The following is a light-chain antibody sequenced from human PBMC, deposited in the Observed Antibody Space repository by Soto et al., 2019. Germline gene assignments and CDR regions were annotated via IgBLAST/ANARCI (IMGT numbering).Light chain of an antibody. CDR1: SSNIGSYNF. Sequence: QSALTQPASESGSPGQSITISCTGSSSNIGSYNFVSWYQQHPGKAPKVIIYEGNQRPSGVSNRFSGSKSGNTASLTISGLQVEDEADYYCCSYAGSSTYVFGTGTKLTVL. CDR2: EGN. V-gene: IGLV2-23*01. J-gene: IGLJ1*01. CDR3: CSYAGSSTYV.